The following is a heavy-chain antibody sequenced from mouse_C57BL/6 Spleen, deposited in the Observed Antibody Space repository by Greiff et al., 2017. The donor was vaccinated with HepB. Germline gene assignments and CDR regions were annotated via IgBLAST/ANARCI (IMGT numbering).Heavy chain of an antibody. CDR1: GYTFTSYW. Sequence: VQLQQSGTVLARPGASVKMSCKTSGYTFTSYWMHWVKQRPGQGLEWIGAIYPGNSDTSYNQKFKGKAKLTAVTSASTAYMELSSLTNEDSAVYYCTFYYYGSTERGGFAYWGQGTLVTVSA. D-gene: IGHD1-1*01. CDR3: TFYYYGSTERGGFAY. CDR2: IYPGNSDT. J-gene: IGHJ3*01. V-gene: IGHV1-5*01.